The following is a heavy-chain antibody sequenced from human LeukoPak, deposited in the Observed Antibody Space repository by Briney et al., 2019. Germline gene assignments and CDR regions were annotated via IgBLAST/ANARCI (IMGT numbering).Heavy chain of an antibody. CDR1: GYTFTGYY. V-gene: IGHV1-2*02. Sequence: ASVKVSCKASGYTFTGYYMHWVRQAPGQGLEWMGWINPNSGGTNYAQKFQGRVTMTRDTSISTAYMKLSRLRSDDTAVYYCARDLEGYCSSTSCNLPPSYYFDYWGQGTLVTVSS. CDR3: ARDLEGYCSSTSCNLPPSYYFDY. CDR2: INPNSGGT. D-gene: IGHD2-2*01. J-gene: IGHJ4*02.